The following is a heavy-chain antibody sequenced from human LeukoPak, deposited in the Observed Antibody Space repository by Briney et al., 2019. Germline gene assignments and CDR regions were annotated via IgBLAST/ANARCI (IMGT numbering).Heavy chain of an antibody. CDR2: INHSGTT. CDR1: GGSLSGYY. D-gene: IGHD6-13*01. Sequence: PSGTLSLTCAVYGGSLSGYYWSWIRQPPGKGLEWIGEINHSGTTNYNPSLKSRVTISVDTSKNQFSLKLSSVTAADTAVYYCARGDRYSSSWPFDFWGQGTLVTVSS. V-gene: IGHV4-34*01. J-gene: IGHJ4*02. CDR3: ARGDRYSSSWPFDF.